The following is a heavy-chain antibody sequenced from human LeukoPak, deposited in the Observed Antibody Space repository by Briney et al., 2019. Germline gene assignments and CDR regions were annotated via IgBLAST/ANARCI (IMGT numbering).Heavy chain of an antibody. CDR3: ATAGFDH. Sequence: PGGSLRLSCAASGFTLSTYWMSWVRQAPGKGLEWVANIKQDGSEIYYVDSVKGRFTISRDNAKNSLYLQMNSLRAEDTAVYYCATAGFDHWGQGTLVAVSS. CDR1: GFTLSTYW. CDR2: IKQDGSEI. V-gene: IGHV3-7*01. J-gene: IGHJ4*02.